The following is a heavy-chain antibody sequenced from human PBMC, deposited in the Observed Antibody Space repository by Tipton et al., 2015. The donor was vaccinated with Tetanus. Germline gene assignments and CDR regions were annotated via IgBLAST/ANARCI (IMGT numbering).Heavy chain of an antibody. CDR2: ISDNGACT. J-gene: IGHJ4*02. D-gene: IGHD3-16*01. V-gene: IGHV3-23*01. CDR1: GFTFSSYA. Sequence: SLRLSCAASGFTFSSYAMRWVRQGPGTGLDWVSAISDNGACTYFADSVTGRFTISRDKSKSTLDLQMNSLRAEDTAVYYCARGKITFNLLFDYWGQGTLVTVSS. CDR3: ARGKITFNLLFDY.